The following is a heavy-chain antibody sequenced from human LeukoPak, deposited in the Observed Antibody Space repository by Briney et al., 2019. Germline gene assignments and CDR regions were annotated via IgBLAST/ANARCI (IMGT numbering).Heavy chain of an antibody. J-gene: IGHJ4*02. CDR1: GFTFSRHW. V-gene: IGHV3-74*01. CDR3: ASDTVDTAVGIDY. D-gene: IGHD5-18*01. Sequence: PGGSLRLSCAASGFTFSRHWMHWVRQAPGKGLVWVSRSNSDGSSRDYADSVKGRFTIPRDNAKNTLYLQMNSLRAEDTAVYYCASDTVDTAVGIDYWGQGTLVTVSS. CDR2: SNSDGSSR.